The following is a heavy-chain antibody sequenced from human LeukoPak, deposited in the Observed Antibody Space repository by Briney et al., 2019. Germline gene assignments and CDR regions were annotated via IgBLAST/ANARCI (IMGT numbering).Heavy chain of an antibody. CDR3: ARYSGSPILAFDI. CDR1: GGSISSYY. J-gene: IGHJ3*02. D-gene: IGHD1-26*01. Sequence: SETLSLTCTVSGGSISSYYWSWIRQPPGKGLEWIGHIYYSGSTNYNPSLKSRVTISVDTSKNQFSLKLSSVTAADTAVYYCARYSGSPILAFDIWGQGTMVTVSS. V-gene: IGHV4-59*08. CDR2: IYYSGST.